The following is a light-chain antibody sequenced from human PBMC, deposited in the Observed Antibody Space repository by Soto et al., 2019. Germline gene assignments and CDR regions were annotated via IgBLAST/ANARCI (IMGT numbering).Light chain of an antibody. CDR1: SSDVGGYNY. CDR2: DVS. CDR3: SSYTSSSTLDVV. V-gene: IGLV2-14*01. Sequence: QSALTQPASVSGSPGQSITISCTGTSSDVGGYNYVSWYQQQPGKAPKLMIYDVSNRPSGVSNRVSGSKSGNTAARTISGLQAEDEADYYCSSYTSSSTLDVVFGGGTKVTVL. J-gene: IGLJ2*01.